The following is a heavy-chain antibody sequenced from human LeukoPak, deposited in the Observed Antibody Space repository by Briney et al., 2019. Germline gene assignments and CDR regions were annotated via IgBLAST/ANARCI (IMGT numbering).Heavy chain of an antibody. J-gene: IGHJ4*02. D-gene: IGHD5-18*01. CDR1: GYTFTSYY. Sequence: ASVKVSCKASGYTFTSYYMHWVRQATGQGLEWMGWMNPNSGNTGYAQKFQGRVTMTRNTSISTAYMELSSLRSEDTAVYYCARVSSYDYYWGQGTLVTVSS. CDR2: MNPNSGNT. V-gene: IGHV1-8*02. CDR3: ARVSSYDYY.